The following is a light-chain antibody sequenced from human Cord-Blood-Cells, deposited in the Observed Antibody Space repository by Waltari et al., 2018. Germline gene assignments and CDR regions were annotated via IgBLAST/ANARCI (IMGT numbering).Light chain of an antibody. CDR3: QQYNNWPLYT. CDR1: QSVSSN. Sequence: EIVMTQSPATLYVSSGERATLSCRASQSVSSNLALYQQKPGQAPRLLIYGASTRATGIPARFSGNGSGTEFTLTISSLQSEDFAVYYCQQYNNWPLYTFGQGTKLEIK. J-gene: IGKJ2*01. V-gene: IGKV3-15*01. CDR2: GAS.